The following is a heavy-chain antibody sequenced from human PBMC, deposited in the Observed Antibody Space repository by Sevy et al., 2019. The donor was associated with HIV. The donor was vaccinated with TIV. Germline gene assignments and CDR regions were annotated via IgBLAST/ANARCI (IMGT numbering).Heavy chain of an antibody. D-gene: IGHD2-21*01. CDR2: INHSGST. J-gene: IGHJ4*02. Sequence: SETLSLTCAVYGGSFSGYYWSWIRQPPGKGLEWIGEINHSGSTNYNPSLKSRVTISVDTSKNQFPLKLSSVTAAETAVYYCARGGRVAINFDYWGQGTLVTVSS. CDR1: GGSFSGYY. CDR3: ARGGRVAINFDY. V-gene: IGHV4-34*01.